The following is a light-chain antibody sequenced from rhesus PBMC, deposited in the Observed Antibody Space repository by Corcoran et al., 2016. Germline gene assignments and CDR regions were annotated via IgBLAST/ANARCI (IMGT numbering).Light chain of an antibody. Sequence: AALTQPRSVSVSPGQSVTISCAETSSDIGNYNFVSWYQHHPGTAPKLIIYDVTQRPSGVSDRFSGSKSGNTASLTISGLQAEDEADDFCCSSAGNNNFYLFGGGTRLTVL. V-gene: IGLV2-32*02. CDR3: CSSAGNNNFYL. J-gene: IGLJ1*01. CDR2: DVT. CDR1: SSDIGNYNF.